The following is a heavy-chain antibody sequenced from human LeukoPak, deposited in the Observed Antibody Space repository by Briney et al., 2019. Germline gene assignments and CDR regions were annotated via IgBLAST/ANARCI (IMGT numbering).Heavy chain of an antibody. D-gene: IGHD2-8*01. J-gene: IGHJ4*02. CDR2: INSHSGDT. CDR1: ECTFTGYY. Sequence: ASVKVSCKASECTFTGYYLHWVRQAPGQGLEWMGWINSHSGDTDYAQKFQGRVTMTRDTSISTAYMELSRLRSDDTAVYYCARWGGHCTSGLCYYFDCWGQGTLVTVSS. V-gene: IGHV1-2*02. CDR3: ARWGGHCTSGLCYYFDC.